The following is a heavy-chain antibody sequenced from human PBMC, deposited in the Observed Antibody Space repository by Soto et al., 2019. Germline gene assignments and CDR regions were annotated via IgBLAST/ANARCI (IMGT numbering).Heavy chain of an antibody. CDR2: ISTSSSFT. J-gene: IGHJ4*02. D-gene: IGHD3-3*01. V-gene: IGHV3-11*06. CDR1: GFTFTDYY. CDR3: ATIRVATYYFDY. Sequence: QVQLVESGGNLVKPGGSLRLSCAASGFTFTDYYMSWIRQAPGKGLEWVSYISTSSSFTNYADSVKGRFSISRDNANNSLYLQMNSLRAEDTAVYYCATIRVATYYFDYWGQGTLVTVSS.